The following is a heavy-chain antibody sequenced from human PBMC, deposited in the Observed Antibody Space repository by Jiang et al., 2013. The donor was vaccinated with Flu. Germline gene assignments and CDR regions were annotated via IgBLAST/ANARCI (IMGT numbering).Heavy chain of an antibody. Sequence: PGKGLEWVPAISGSGGNTDYADSVKGRFTISRDNSENTLYLQMNSLRVEDTAVYYCARDPRYRSSSGYFQHWGQGTLVTVSS. D-gene: IGHD6-6*01. V-gene: IGHV3-23*01. CDR3: ARDPRYRSSSGYFQH. CDR2: ISGSGGNT. J-gene: IGHJ1*01.